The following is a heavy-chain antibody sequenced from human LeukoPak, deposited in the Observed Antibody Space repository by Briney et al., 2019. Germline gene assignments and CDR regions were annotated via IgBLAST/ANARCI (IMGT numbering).Heavy chain of an antibody. CDR1: GGSISSYY. V-gene: IGHV4-59*08. D-gene: IGHD3-22*01. J-gene: IGHJ4*02. CDR3: ARHYDPSGNWFYFDY. CDR2: IYYNGNT. Sequence: PSETLSLTCTVSGGSISSYYWSWIRQPPGKGLEWIGYIYYNGNTNFNPSLKSRVTISLDTSKNQFSLRLSSVTAADTAVYYCARHYDPSGNWFYFDYWGQGTLLTVSS.